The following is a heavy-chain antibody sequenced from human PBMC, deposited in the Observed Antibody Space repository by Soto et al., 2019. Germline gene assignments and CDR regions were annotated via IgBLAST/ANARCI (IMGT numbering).Heavy chain of an antibody. J-gene: IGHJ4*02. V-gene: IGHV3-53*01. Sequence: PGGSLRLSCAASGFTVSSNYVSWVRQAPGKGLEWVSVIYSGGSAFYAESVKGRFTISRDNAKNSLYLQMNSLRAEDTAVYYCARSLHLMVRGVIKLSGFDYWGQGTLVTVSS. D-gene: IGHD3-10*01. CDR2: IYSGGSA. CDR1: GFTVSSNY. CDR3: ARSLHLMVRGVIKLSGFDY.